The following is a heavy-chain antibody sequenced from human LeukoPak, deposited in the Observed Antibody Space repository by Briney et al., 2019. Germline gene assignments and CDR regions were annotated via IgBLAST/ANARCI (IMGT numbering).Heavy chain of an antibody. CDR3: ARGGPRKDFDWFVIDY. J-gene: IGHJ4*02. Sequence: SETLSLTCTVSGGSISSHYWSWIRQPPGKGLEWIGYIYYSGSTNYNPSLKSRATISVDTSKNQFSLKLSSVTAADTAVYYCARGGPRKDFDWFVIDYWGQGTLVTVSS. CDR2: IYYSGST. CDR1: GGSISSHY. V-gene: IGHV4-59*11. D-gene: IGHD3-9*01.